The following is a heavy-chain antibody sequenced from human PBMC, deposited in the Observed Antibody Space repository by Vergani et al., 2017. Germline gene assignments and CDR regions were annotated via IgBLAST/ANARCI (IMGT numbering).Heavy chain of an antibody. CDR1: GYTFTDYF. D-gene: IGHD6-13*01. V-gene: IGHV1-46*03. Sequence: QVQLVQSGAEVKKPGASVKVSCTASGYTFTDYFMHWVRQAPGQGLEWVGIINPSSGGATYAQKFQGRVTFTSDTSKRIVYMELSSLRSDDTAVYFCASVATGAAGFAYWGQGTLVIVSS. CDR3: ASVATGAAGFAY. J-gene: IGHJ4*02. CDR2: INPSSGGA.